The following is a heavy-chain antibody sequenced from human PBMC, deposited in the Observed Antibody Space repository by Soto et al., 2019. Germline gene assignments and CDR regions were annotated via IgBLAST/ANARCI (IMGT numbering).Heavy chain of an antibody. Sequence: TLSLTCAVSAGAISIGGYSWSWIRQPPGKGLEWIGYIYHSGSTYYNPSLKSRVTISVDRSKNQFSLKLSSVTAADTAVYYCARVPDRWGQGTLVT. CDR3: ARVPDR. CDR1: AGAISIGGYS. D-gene: IGHD2-2*01. V-gene: IGHV4-30-2*01. CDR2: IYHSGST. J-gene: IGHJ5*02.